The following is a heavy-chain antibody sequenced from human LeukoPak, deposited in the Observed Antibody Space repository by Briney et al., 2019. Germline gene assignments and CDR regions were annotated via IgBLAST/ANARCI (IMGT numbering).Heavy chain of an antibody. Sequence: GGSLRLSCAASGFTFSSYGMDWVRHAPGKGLEWVASIWYDGSNKYYADSVKGRFTISRDNSKNTLYLQMNSLRAEDTAVYYCARESYPYSSSWYPFDYWGQGTLVTVSS. J-gene: IGHJ4*02. CDR2: IWYDGSNK. V-gene: IGHV3-33*01. D-gene: IGHD6-13*01. CDR3: ARESYPYSSSWYPFDY. CDR1: GFTFSSYG.